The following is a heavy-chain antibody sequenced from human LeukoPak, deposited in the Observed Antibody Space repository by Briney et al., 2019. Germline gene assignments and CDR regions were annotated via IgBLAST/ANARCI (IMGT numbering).Heavy chain of an antibody. V-gene: IGHV1-2*02. CDR2: INPNSGAT. D-gene: IGHD6-19*01. Sequence: GASVKVSCKASGGTFSSYAISWVRHAPGQGLEWLGWINPNSGATKFAQKFQGRVTMTRDTSISTAYMELKSLRSDATAMYYCARGETSGWYFGLDYWGQGPLVTASS. CDR1: GGTFSSYA. J-gene: IGHJ4*02. CDR3: ARGETSGWYFGLDY.